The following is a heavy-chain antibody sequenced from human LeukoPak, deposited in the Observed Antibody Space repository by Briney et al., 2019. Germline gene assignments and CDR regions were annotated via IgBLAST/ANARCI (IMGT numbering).Heavy chain of an antibody. Sequence: SETLSLTCTVSGGSISSGDYYWSWIRQPPGKGLEWIGYIYYSGSTYYNPSLKSRVTISVDTSKNQFSLKLSSVTAADTAVYYCARQLRFLEWLPLDYWGQGTLVTVSS. D-gene: IGHD3-3*01. CDR1: GGSISSGDYY. CDR3: ARQLRFLEWLPLDY. J-gene: IGHJ4*02. CDR2: IYYSGST. V-gene: IGHV4-30-4*08.